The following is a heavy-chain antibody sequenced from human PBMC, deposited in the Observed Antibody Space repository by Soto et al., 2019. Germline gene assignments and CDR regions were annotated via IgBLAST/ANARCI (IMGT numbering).Heavy chain of an antibody. Sequence: EVQLVETGGGLIQPGGSLRLSCAASGFTVSSNYMSWVRQAPGKGLEWVSVIYSGGSTYYADSVKGRFTISRDNSKNTLYLQMNSLRAEDTAVYYCARDKLGYSYGFYHYYGMHVWGQGTTVTVSS. CDR1: GFTVSSNY. J-gene: IGHJ6*02. D-gene: IGHD5-18*01. CDR2: IYSGGST. V-gene: IGHV3-53*02. CDR3: ARDKLGYSYGFYHYYGMHV.